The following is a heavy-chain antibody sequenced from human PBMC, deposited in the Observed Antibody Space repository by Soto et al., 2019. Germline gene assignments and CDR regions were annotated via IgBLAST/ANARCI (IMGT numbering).Heavy chain of an antibody. Sequence: SETLSLTCTVSGGSISSYYWSWIRQPPGKGLEWIGYIYYSGSTNYNPSLKSRVTISVDTSKNQFSLKLSSVTAADTAVYYCAGCHPWFGEHWFNPWGQGTLDTV. J-gene: IGHJ5*02. CDR3: AGCHPWFGEHWFNP. D-gene: IGHD3-10*01. CDR1: GGSISSYY. V-gene: IGHV4-59*01. CDR2: IYYSGST.